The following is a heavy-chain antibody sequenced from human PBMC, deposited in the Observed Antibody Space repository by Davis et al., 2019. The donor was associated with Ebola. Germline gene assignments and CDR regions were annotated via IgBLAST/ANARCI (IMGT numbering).Heavy chain of an antibody. CDR3: TPSLWFGEVYFDY. Sequence: GESLKISCAACGFTFSSYAMSWVRQAPGKGLEWVANIKQDGSEKYYVDSVKGRFTISRDNAKNSLYLQMNSLRAEDTAVYYCTPSLWFGEVYFDYWGQGTLVTVSS. CDR1: GFTFSSYA. D-gene: IGHD3-10*01. J-gene: IGHJ4*02. V-gene: IGHV3-7*01. CDR2: IKQDGSEK.